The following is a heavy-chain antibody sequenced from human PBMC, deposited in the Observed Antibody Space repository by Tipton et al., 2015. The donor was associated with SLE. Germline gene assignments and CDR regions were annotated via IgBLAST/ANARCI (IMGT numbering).Heavy chain of an antibody. CDR3: TRGGPLSEDRSVPLFDQ. V-gene: IGHV1-2*02. J-gene: IGHJ4*02. D-gene: IGHD1-1*01. Sequence: QVQLVQSGAEVKKPGASVKVSCKASGYTFTGYYMHWVRQAPGQGLEWMGWISCNSGGTTYAQKFQGRVTMTRDTSISTAYMELSRLRSDDTAVYYCTRGGPLSEDRSVPLFDQWGQGTLVTVSS. CDR2: ISCNSGGT. CDR1: GYTFTGYY.